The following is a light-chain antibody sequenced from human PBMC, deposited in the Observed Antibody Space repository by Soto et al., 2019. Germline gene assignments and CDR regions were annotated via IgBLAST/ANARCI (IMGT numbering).Light chain of an antibody. Sequence: QSALTQPASLSGSPGQSITISCTGTSSDIGGYNYVSWYQQHPGKAPKLMIYGVSNRPSGISNRFSGSKSGDTASLTIFRLQAEDEADSYCRSYTSINTVVFGAGTKLTVL. CDR2: GVS. V-gene: IGLV2-14*01. CDR1: SSDIGGYNY. CDR3: RSYTSINTVV. J-gene: IGLJ3*02.